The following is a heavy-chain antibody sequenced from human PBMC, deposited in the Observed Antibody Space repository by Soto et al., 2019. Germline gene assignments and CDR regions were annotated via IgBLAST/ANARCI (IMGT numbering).Heavy chain of an antibody. Sequence: SVKVSCKASGGTFSSYAISWVRQAPGQGLEWMGGIIPIFGTANYAQKFQGRVTITADESTSTAYMELSSLRSEDTAVYYCARDPHCSSTSCPTSGFGMDVWGQGTTVTVSS. D-gene: IGHD2-2*01. J-gene: IGHJ6*02. CDR1: GGTFSSYA. V-gene: IGHV1-69*13. CDR3: ARDPHCSSTSCPTSGFGMDV. CDR2: IIPIFGTA.